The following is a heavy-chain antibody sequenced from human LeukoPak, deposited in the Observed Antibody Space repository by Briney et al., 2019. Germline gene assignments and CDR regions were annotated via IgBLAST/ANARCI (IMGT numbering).Heavy chain of an antibody. V-gene: IGHV3-33*01. CDR1: EFTFSSYG. J-gene: IGHJ4*02. CDR2: MWYDGSNK. D-gene: IGHD2-2*01. Sequence: GGSLRLSCAASEFTFSSYGMHWVRQAPGKGLEWVAVMWYDGSNKYYTDSVKGRFTISRDNSKNTLYLQMNSLRAEDTAVYYCARGQYPPDYWGQGTLVTVSS. CDR3: ARGQYPPDY.